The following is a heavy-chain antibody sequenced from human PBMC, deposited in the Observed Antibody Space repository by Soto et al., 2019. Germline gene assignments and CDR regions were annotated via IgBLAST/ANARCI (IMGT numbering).Heavy chain of an antibody. CDR2: ISYDGSNK. J-gene: IGHJ4*02. CDR1: GFTFSSYG. V-gene: IGHV3-30*18. CDR3: AKDQAPQY. Sequence: GGSLRLSCAASGFTFSSYGMHWVRQAPGKGLEWVAVISYDGSNKYYADYVKGRFTISRDNSKNTLYLQMNSLRAEDTAVYYCAKDQAPQYWGQGTLVTVSS.